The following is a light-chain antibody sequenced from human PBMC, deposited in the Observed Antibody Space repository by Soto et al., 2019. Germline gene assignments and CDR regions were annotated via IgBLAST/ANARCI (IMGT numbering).Light chain of an antibody. CDR3: LLYDDDHL. V-gene: IGKV1-17*01. Sequence: DIQMTQSPSSLSASVGDRVTITCRTSQDIRNQLGWYQHKPGKAPNRLLYAASSLQSGVASRFGGSGSGTEFTLTISSVQPEDCATYCCLLYDDDHLFGQGTKLDIK. J-gene: IGKJ2*01. CDR2: AAS. CDR1: QDIRNQ.